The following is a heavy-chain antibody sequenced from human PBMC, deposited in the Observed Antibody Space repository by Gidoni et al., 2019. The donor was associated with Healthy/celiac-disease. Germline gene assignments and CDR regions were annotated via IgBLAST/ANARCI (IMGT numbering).Heavy chain of an antibody. CDR2: IYYSGST. J-gene: IGHJ4*02. CDR3: ARLFGYCSGGSCLDY. CDR1: GGSISSSSYY. D-gene: IGHD2-15*01. V-gene: IGHV4-39*01. Sequence: QLQLQESGPGLVKPSETLSLTCTVSGGSISSSSYYWGWIRQPPGKGLEWIGSIYYSGSTYYNPSLKSRVTISVDTSKNQFSLKLSSVTAADTAVYYCARLFGYCSGGSCLDYWGQGTLVTVSS.